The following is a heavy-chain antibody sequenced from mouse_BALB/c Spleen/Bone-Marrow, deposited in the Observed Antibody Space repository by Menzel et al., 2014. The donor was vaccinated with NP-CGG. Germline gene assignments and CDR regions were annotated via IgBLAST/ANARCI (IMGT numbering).Heavy chain of an antibody. CDR3: ARRAVWYFDY. J-gene: IGHJ2*01. CDR2: INPSTGYT. V-gene: IGHV1-7*01. Sequence: QVQLQQSGAELAKPGASVKMSCKASGYTFTSYWMHWVKQRPGQGLEWIGYINPSTGYTEYNQKFKDKATLTADKSSSTAYMQLSSLTSEDSAVYYCARRAVWYFDYWGQGTTLTVSS. CDR1: GYTFTSYW. D-gene: IGHD3-3*01.